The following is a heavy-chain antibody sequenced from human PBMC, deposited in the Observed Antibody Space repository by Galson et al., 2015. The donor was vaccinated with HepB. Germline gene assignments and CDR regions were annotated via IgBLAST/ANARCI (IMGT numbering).Heavy chain of an antibody. J-gene: IGHJ4*02. Sequence: SLRLSCAASGFMFSNYWMTWVRQAPGKGLEWVANIKEDGSEKYYMDSVKGRFTISRDNAKNSLYLQMNSLRAEDTAVYYCARVRPIFYFDYCGQGTLVTVSS. V-gene: IGHV3-7*01. D-gene: IGHD6-25*01. CDR2: IKEDGSEK. CDR3: ARVRPIFYFDY. CDR1: GFMFSNYW.